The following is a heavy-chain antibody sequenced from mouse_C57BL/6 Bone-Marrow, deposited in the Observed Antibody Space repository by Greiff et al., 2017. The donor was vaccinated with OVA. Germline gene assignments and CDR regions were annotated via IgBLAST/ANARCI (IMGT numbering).Heavy chain of an antibody. J-gene: IGHJ4*01. CDR3: ASFVTARATRGVYYAIDY. Sequence: QVQLQQPGAELVKPGASVKLSCKASGYTFTSYWMNWVKQRPGQGLEWIGMIHPNSGSTNYNEKFKSKATLTVDKSSSTAYMQLNSLTSEDSAVYCCASFVTARATRGVYYAIDYWGQGTAVTVSS. V-gene: IGHV1-64*01. D-gene: IGHD3-1*01. CDR2: IHPNSGST. CDR1: GYTFTSYW.